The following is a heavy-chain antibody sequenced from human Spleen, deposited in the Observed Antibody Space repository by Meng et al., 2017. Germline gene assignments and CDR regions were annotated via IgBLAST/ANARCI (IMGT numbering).Heavy chain of an antibody. D-gene: IGHD6-13*01. CDR2: ISSSGGTI. CDR1: GFTFSSYE. Sequence: GESLKISCAASGFTFSSYEMNWVRQAPGKGLEWVSYISSSGGTIYYADSVKGRFTISRDNAKNSLYLQMNSLRAEDTAVYYCARDYYSSSWYDSNYFDYWGQGTLVTVSS. CDR3: ARDYYSSSWYDSNYFDY. V-gene: IGHV3-48*03. J-gene: IGHJ4*02.